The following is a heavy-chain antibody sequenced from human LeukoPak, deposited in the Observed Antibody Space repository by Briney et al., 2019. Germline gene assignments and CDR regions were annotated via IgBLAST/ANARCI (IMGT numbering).Heavy chain of an antibody. Sequence: GGSLRLSYAASGFTFSSYGMHWVRQAPGKGLEWVAVISYDGSNKYYADSVKGRFTISRDNSKNTLYLQMNSLRAEDTAVYYCAKDWADSYGDYWGQGTLVTVSS. CDR3: AKDWADSYGDY. J-gene: IGHJ4*02. CDR1: GFTFSSYG. CDR2: ISYDGSNK. V-gene: IGHV3-30*18. D-gene: IGHD5-18*01.